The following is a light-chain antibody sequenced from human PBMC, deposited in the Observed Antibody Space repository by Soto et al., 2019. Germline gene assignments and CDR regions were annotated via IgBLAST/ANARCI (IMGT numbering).Light chain of an antibody. CDR1: QGISSW. CDR2: AAS. V-gene: IGKV1-12*01. Sequence: DIQMTQSPSSVSASVGDRVTITCRASQGISSWLAWYQQKPGKAPNLLIYAASSLQSGVPSRFSGSVSGTDLTIPISSLQPEDFETSYCQQTNSFPLTFGGGTKVEIK. J-gene: IGKJ4*01. CDR3: QQTNSFPLT.